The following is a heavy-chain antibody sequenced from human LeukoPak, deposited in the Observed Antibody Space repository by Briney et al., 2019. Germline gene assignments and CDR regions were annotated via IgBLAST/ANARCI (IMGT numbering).Heavy chain of an antibody. J-gene: IGHJ3*02. D-gene: IGHD6-6*01. CDR1: GGTFSRSG. CDR3: ARDLTSIAARYDAFDI. CDR2: IIPIFGTV. V-gene: IGHV1-69*01. Sequence: SVKVSCKASGGTFSRSGISWVRQAPGQGLEWMGGIIPIFGTVNYAQKFQGRVTITADESTSTAYMELTSLRSEDTAIYYCARDLTSIAARYDAFDIWGQGTMVTVSS.